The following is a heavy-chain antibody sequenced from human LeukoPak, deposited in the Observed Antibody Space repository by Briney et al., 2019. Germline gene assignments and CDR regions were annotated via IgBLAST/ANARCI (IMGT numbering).Heavy chain of an antibody. CDR1: GFTFSSYW. Sequence: GGSLRLSCAATGFTFSSYWTTWVRQAPGKGLEGVANIKYDGSEKDYMDSVKGRFTISRDNAKNSLYLQMNSLRAEDTAVYYCARDIEAAGLFLDYWGQGTLVTVSS. D-gene: IGHD6-13*01. J-gene: IGHJ4*02. CDR2: IKYDGSEK. V-gene: IGHV3-7*01. CDR3: ARDIEAAGLFLDY.